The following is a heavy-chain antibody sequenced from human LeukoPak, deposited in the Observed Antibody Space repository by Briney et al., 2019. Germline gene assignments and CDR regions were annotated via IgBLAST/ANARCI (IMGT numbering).Heavy chain of an antibody. CDR2: IYTSGST. Sequence: NPSETLSLTCTVSGGSISSYYWSWIRQPAGEGLEWIGRIYTSGSTNYNPSLKSRVTMSVDTSKNQFSLKLSSVTAADTAVYYCARVKNTYYYGSGSPPGAFDIWGQGTMVTVSS. CDR1: GGSISSYY. D-gene: IGHD3-10*01. V-gene: IGHV4-4*07. J-gene: IGHJ3*02. CDR3: ARVKNTYYYGSGSPPGAFDI.